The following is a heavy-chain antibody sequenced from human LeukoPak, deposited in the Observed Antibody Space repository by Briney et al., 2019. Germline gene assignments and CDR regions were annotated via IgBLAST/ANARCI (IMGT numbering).Heavy chain of an antibody. CDR3: AKVVHTSSWYSTGR. D-gene: IGHD6-13*01. V-gene: IGHV3-30*02. Sequence: GGSLRISRAASGFTFSNFGMHWVRQAPGKGLEWVAFIRYDGSNKHHADSVKGRFTISRDNSKNTLYLQMNSLRPGDTAVYYCAKVVHTSSWYSTGRWGQGTLVTVS. CDR2: IRYDGSNK. J-gene: IGHJ4*02. CDR1: GFTFSNFG.